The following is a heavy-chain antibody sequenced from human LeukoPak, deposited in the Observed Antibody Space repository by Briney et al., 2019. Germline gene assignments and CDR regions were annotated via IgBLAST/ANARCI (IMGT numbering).Heavy chain of an antibody. J-gene: IGHJ5*02. Sequence: SETLSLTCTVSGGSISSSSYYWSWIRQPPGKGLEWIGYIYYSGSTNYNPSLKSRVTISVDTSKNQFSLKLSSVTAADTAVYYCARTMVRGVRDWFDPWGQGTLVTVSS. CDR3: ARTMVRGVRDWFDP. CDR2: IYYSGST. V-gene: IGHV4-61*01. CDR1: GGSISSSSYY. D-gene: IGHD3-10*01.